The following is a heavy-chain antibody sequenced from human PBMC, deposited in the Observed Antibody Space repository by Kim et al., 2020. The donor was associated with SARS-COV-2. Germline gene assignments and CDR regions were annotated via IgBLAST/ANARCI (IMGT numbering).Heavy chain of an antibody. J-gene: IGHJ4*02. CDR3: AKDSWPVT. Sequence: GGSLRLSCAASGFTFSSYGMHWVRQAPGKGLEWVAVISYDGSNKYYADSVKGRFTISRDNSKNTLYLQMNSLRAEDTAVYYCAKDSWPVTWGQGTLVTVS. V-gene: IGHV3-30*18. CDR2: ISYDGSNK. D-gene: IGHD4-17*01. CDR1: GFTFSSYG.